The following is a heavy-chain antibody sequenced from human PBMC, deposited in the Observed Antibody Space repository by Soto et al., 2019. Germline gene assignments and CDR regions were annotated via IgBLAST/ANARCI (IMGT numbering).Heavy chain of an antibody. CDR2: ISGYNGNT. V-gene: IGHV1-18*01. CDR3: ARDEVPAANWLDP. D-gene: IGHD2-2*01. CDR1: GYIFSNYG. J-gene: IGHJ5*02. Sequence: ASVKVSCKATGYIFSNYGITWLRQAPGQGLEWMGWISGYNGNTKYAQKLQGRVTMTTDTSTSTAYMELRSLRSDDTAVYYCARDEVPAANWLDPWGQGTLVTVSS.